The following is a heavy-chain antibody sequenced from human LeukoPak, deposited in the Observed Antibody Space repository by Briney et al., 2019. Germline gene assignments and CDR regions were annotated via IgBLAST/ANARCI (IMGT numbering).Heavy chain of an antibody. J-gene: IGHJ5*02. V-gene: IGHV4-4*07. CDR2: IDTSGNT. Sequence: SETLSLTCTVSGGSISSYYWSWIRQPPGKGLEWIGRIDTSGNTNYKPSLKSRVTMSVDTSKNQFSLKLSSVTAADTAIYYCAREYGSSHSFDPWGQGTLVTVSS. CDR1: GGSISSYY. CDR3: AREYGSSHSFDP. D-gene: IGHD6-13*01.